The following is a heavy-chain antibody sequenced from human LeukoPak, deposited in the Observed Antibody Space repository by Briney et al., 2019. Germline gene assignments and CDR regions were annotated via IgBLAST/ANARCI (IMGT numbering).Heavy chain of an antibody. J-gene: IGHJ5*02. D-gene: IGHD3-9*01. Sequence: GESLKISCKGSGYSFTSYWIGWVRQMPGKGLEWMGIIHPRDSDTRYSPSFQGQVTISADKSISTAYLQWSSLKASDTAMYYCASQYYDILTGPNWFDTWGQGTLVTVSS. V-gene: IGHV5-51*01. CDR1: GYSFTSYW. CDR2: IHPRDSDT. CDR3: ASQYYDILTGPNWFDT.